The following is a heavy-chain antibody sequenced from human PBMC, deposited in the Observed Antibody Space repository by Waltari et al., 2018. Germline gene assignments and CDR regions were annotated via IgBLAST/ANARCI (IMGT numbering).Heavy chain of an antibody. CDR2: INPNSGGT. D-gene: IGHD4-17*01. Sequence: QVQLVQSGAEVKKPGASVKVSCKASGYTFTGYYMHWVRQAPGQGLEWMGRINPNSGGTNYAQKFQGRVTMTRDTSISTAYMELSRLRSDDTAVYYCARVGIYGVTTMGTNYYYGMDVWGQGTTVTVSS. V-gene: IGHV1-2*06. CDR1: GYTFTGYY. J-gene: IGHJ6*02. CDR3: ARVGIYGVTTMGTNYYYGMDV.